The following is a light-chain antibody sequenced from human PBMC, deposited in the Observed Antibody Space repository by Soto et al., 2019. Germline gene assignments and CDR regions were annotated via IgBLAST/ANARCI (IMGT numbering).Light chain of an antibody. CDR2: KDS. CDR3: QSADSSGTYYV. V-gene: IGLV3-25*02. J-gene: IGLJ1*01. Sequence: SYELTQPPSVAVSPGQTARVTCSGDAVPKQYAYWYQQKPGQAPVLVIYKDSERPSGIPERFSGSSSGTAVTLTISGVQAEDEADYYCQSADSSGTYYVFXTGTKVTVL. CDR1: AVPKQY.